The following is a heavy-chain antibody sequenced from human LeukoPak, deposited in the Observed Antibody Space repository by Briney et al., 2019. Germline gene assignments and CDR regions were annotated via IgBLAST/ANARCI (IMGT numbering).Heavy chain of an antibody. V-gene: IGHV3-43D*04. Sequence: GGSLRLSCAASGFTFDDYAMHWVRHAPGKGLEWVSLISWDGGTTHYADSVKGRFTISRDNSKNTLYLQMNSLRAEDTAVYYCAKETPSWGTFDYWGQGTLVTVSS. D-gene: IGHD3-16*01. CDR1: GFTFDDYA. CDR2: ISWDGGTT. J-gene: IGHJ4*02. CDR3: AKETPSWGTFDY.